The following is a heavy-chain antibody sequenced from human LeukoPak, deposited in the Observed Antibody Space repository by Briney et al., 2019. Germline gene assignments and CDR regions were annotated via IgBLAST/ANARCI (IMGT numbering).Heavy chain of an antibody. V-gene: IGHV1-46*01. Sequence: WASVTVSCKASGYTFTSYYMHWVRQAPGQGLEWMGIINPSGGSTSYAQKFQGRVTMTRDTSTNTVYMELSSLRSEDTAVYFCARATLSDYYFNYWGQGTLVTVSS. CDR2: INPSGGST. J-gene: IGHJ4*02. CDR3: ARATLSDYYFNY. CDR1: GYTFTSYY.